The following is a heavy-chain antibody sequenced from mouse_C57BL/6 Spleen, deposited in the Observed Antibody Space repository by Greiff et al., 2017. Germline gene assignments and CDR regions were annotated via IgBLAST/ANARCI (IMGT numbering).Heavy chain of an antibody. J-gene: IGHJ4*01. CDR2: IDPENGDT. CDR1: GFNIKDDY. CDR3: THTLYYSGSKGGAMDY. V-gene: IGHV14-4*01. Sequence: EVQLQQSGAELVRPGASVKLSCTASGFNIKDDYMHWVKQRPEQGLEWIGWIDPENGDTEYASKFQGKATITADTSSNTAYLQLSSLTSEDTAVYYCTHTLYYSGSKGGAMDYWGQGTSVTVSS. D-gene: IGHD1-1*01.